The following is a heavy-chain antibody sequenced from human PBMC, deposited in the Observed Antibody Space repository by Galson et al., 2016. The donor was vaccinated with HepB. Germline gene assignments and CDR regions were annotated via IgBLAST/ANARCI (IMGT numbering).Heavy chain of an antibody. Sequence: SETLSLTCTVSTYSITSGYYWGWIRQPPGKGLEWIGSIYHSGTTFYHPSLKSRVTMSVDTSQNHFSLMLSSVTAADTAVYYCARLDVAMYDILHYWGQGTLVTVSS. CDR3: ARLDVAMYDILHY. D-gene: IGHD3-9*01. J-gene: IGHJ4*02. CDR2: IYHSGTT. CDR1: TYSITSGYY. V-gene: IGHV4-38-2*02.